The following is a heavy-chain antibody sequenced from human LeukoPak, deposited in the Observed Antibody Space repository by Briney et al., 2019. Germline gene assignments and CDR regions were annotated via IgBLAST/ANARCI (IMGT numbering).Heavy chain of an antibody. CDR1: GRPLCHYP. Sequence: SDPLSLPCTVSGRPLCHYPWTCPPQPAGKALECIVDIYTSGSTNCNPSLKSRVTMSGATSKNQFSLKLSTVTAADTAVYYGARNMQQLYYYYYMDVWGKGTTVTVSS. CDR3: ARNMQQLYYYYYMDV. D-gene: IGHD6-13*01. V-gene: IGHV4-4*07. J-gene: IGHJ6*03. CDR2: IYTSGST.